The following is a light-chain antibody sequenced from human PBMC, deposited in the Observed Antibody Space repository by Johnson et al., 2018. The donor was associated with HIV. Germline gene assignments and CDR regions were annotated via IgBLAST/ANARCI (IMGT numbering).Light chain of an antibody. V-gene: IGLV1-51*01. J-gene: IGLJ1*01. CDR2: DNN. Sequence: QSVLTQPPSVSAAAGQKVTISCSGSSSNIGNNYVSWYQQFPGTVPKLLIYDNNKRPSGIPDRVSGSKSGTSATLGITGLQTGDEADYYCGTWDSSLDAYVVGTGTRVAVL. CDR3: GTWDSSLDAYV. CDR1: SSNIGNNY.